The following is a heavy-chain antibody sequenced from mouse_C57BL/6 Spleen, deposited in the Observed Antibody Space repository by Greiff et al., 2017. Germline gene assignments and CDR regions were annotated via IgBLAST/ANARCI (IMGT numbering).Heavy chain of an antibody. V-gene: IGHV1-39*01. CDR3: ARRDYGSSYVAMDY. D-gene: IGHD1-1*01. CDR2: INPNYGTT. Sequence: EVKLQESGPELVKPGASVKISCKASGYSFTDYNMTWVKQSNGKSLEWIGVINPNYGTTSYNQKFKGKATLTVDQSSSTAYMQLNSLTSEDSAVYDGARRDYGSSYVAMDYWGQGTSVTVSS. J-gene: IGHJ4*01. CDR1: GYSFTDYN.